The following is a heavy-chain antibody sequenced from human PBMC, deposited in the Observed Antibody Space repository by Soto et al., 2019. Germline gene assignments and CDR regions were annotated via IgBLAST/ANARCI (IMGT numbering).Heavy chain of an antibody. CDR1: GGSISSYY. D-gene: IGHD2-21*02. CDR3: ARHLCGGDCANWYFDL. CDR2: IYYSGST. Sequence: QVQLQESGPGLVKPSETLSLTCTVSGGSISSYYWSWIRQPPGKGLEWIGYIYYSGSTNYNPSLKCRVTISVDTSKNQFSLKLSSVTAADTAVYYCARHLCGGDCANWYFDLWGRGTLVTVSS. V-gene: IGHV4-59*08. J-gene: IGHJ2*01.